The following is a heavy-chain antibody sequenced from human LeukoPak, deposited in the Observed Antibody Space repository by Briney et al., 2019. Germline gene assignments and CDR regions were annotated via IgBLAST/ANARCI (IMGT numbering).Heavy chain of an antibody. CDR2: IYYGGYT. J-gene: IGHJ3*02. V-gene: IGHV4-30-4*01. D-gene: IGHD5-12*01. Sequence: GYIYYGGYTYYNPSLKSRVTLSMDTSKNQFSLTLSSVTAADTAVYYCARDPRGGYGAFDIWGQGTMVTVSS. CDR3: ARDPRGGYGAFDI.